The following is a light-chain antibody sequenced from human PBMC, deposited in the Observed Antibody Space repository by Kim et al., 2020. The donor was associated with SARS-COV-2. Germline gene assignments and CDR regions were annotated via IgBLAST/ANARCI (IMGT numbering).Light chain of an antibody. CDR3: HQHDKAPFT. CDR2: ETS. V-gene: IGKV3-20*01. J-gene: IGKJ2*01. Sequence: FAPGERATLPCRASQSLSSRKLAWYQQKPGQTPRLVIYETSSRATGIPDRFSGSGYGTDFTLTISNLEPEDFAVYYCHQHDKAPFTFGQGTKLEI. CDR1: QSLSSRK.